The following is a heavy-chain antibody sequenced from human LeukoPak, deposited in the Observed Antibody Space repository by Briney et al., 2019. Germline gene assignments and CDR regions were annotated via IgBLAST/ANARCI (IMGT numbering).Heavy chain of an antibody. CDR2: IKSKTDGGTT. D-gene: IGHD3-22*01. V-gene: IGHV3-15*01. J-gene: IGHJ4*02. CDR3: TTDPSSGYYFDY. Sequence: GGSLRLSCAASGLTFSNAWMSWVRQAPGRGLEWVGRIKSKTDGGTTDYTAPVKGRFTISRDDSKNTLYLQMNSLKTEDTAVYYCTTDPSSGYYFDYWGQGTLVTVSS. CDR1: GLTFSNAW.